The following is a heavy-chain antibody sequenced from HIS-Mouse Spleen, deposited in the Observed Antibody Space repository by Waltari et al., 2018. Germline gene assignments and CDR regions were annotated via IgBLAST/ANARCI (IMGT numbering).Heavy chain of an antibody. CDR2: INPNSGGT. CDR3: ARENYYDSSGYTREDYFDY. CDR1: GYTFTGYY. J-gene: IGHJ4*02. V-gene: IGHV1-2*02. Sequence: VQLVQSGAEVKKPGASVKVSCKASGYTFTGYYMHWVRQAPGQGLEWMGWINPNSGGTNYAQKFQGRVTMTRDTSISTAYMELSRLRSDDTAVYYCARENYYDSSGYTREDYFDYWGQGTLVTVSS. D-gene: IGHD3-22*01.